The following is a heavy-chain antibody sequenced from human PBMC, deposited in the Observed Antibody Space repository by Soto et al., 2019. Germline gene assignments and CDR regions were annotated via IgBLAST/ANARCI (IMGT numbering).Heavy chain of an antibody. D-gene: IGHD1-1*01. CDR1: GRSISSGTYY. J-gene: IGHJ5*02. Sequence: SDTLSLTCTVSGRSISSGTYYWGWIRQPPGKGLEWIGSMYYSGSTSYNPSLKSRVTMSVDTSKNQLSLRLSSVTAADTAVYYCARLHCNSPNCVPLDPWGQGTLVTVSS. CDR3: ARLHCNSPNCVPLDP. CDR2: MYYSGST. V-gene: IGHV4-39*01.